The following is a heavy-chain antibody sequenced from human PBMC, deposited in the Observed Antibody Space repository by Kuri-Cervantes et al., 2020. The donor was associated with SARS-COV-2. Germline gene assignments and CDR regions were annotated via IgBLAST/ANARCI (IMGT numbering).Heavy chain of an antibody. CDR3: ARDYSNYFDY. Sequence: SETLSLTCTVSGGSISSHYWSWIRQPPGEGLEWIGYIYYSGSTNYNPSLKSRVTISVDTSKNQISLKMSSVTAADTAVYFCARDYSNYFDYWGQGTLVTVSS. CDR2: IYYSGST. CDR1: GGSISSHY. V-gene: IGHV4-59*11. J-gene: IGHJ4*02. D-gene: IGHD5-18*01.